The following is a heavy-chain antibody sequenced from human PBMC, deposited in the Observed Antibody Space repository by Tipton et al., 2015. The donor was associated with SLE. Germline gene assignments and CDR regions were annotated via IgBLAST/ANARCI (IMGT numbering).Heavy chain of an antibody. J-gene: IGHJ4*02. CDR3: AVNVVVKVQVDY. CDR1: GGSFRGYY. Sequence: TLSLTCAVYGGSFRGYYWSWIRQSPGKGLEWIGEINYSGHTNYNPSLKSRIFMSVDASKNQFSLRLASVTAADTAVYYCAVNVVVKVQVDYWGPGALVTVSS. D-gene: IGHD2-21*01. CDR2: INYSGHT. V-gene: IGHV4-34*10.